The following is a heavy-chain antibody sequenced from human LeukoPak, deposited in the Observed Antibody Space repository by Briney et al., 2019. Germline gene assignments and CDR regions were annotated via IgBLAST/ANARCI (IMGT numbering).Heavy chain of an antibody. D-gene: IGHD3-3*01. CDR3: AITKWSGYYTRWFDP. CDR2: MNPNSGNT. Sequence: ASVKVSCKASGYTFTSYDINWVRQATGQGLEWMGWMNPNSGNTGYAQKFLGRVTMTRNTSISTAYMELSSLRSEDTAVYYCAITKWSGYYTRWFDPWGQGTLVTVSS. V-gene: IGHV1-8*01. J-gene: IGHJ5*02. CDR1: GYTFTSYD.